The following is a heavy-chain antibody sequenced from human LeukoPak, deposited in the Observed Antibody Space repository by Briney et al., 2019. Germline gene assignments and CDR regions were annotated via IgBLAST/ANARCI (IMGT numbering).Heavy chain of an antibody. CDR1: GGTFSSYA. D-gene: IGHD2-21*01. CDR3: ARGRLGEGYFDY. Sequence: SVKVSCKASGGTFSSYAISWVRQAPGQGLEWMGRIIPILGIANYAQKFQGRVTITADKSTSTAYMELSSLRSEDTAVYYCARGRLGEGYFDYWAREPWSPSPQ. J-gene: IGHJ4*02. V-gene: IGHV1-69*04. CDR2: IIPILGIA.